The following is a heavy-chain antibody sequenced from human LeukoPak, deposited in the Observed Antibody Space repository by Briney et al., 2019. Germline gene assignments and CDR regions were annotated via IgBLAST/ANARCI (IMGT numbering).Heavy chain of an antibody. CDR3: ASHGGL. CDR1: GFTFSSYA. Sequence: GGSLRLSCAASGFTFSSYAMHWVRQAPGKGLERVAVISYDGSNKYYADSVKGRFTISRDNSKNTLYLQMNSLRAEDTAVFYCASHGGLWGQGTLVTVSS. D-gene: IGHD5-12*01. V-gene: IGHV3-30-3*01. CDR2: ISYDGSNK. J-gene: IGHJ4*02.